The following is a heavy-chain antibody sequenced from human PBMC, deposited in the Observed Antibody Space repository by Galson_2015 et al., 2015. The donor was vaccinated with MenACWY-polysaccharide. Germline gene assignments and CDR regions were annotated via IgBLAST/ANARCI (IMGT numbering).Heavy chain of an antibody. J-gene: IGHJ4*02. CDR3: ARGYSGYN. CDR2: SSYDGGNT. D-gene: IGHD5-12*01. Sequence: SLRLSCAASGFTFSACGMHWVRQAPGKGLEWVAVSSYDGGNTNYADSVKGRFTISRDNAKNTLYLQMNSLRAEDTAVYYCARGYSGYNWGQGSLVTVSS. V-gene: IGHV3-30*03. CDR1: GFTFSACG.